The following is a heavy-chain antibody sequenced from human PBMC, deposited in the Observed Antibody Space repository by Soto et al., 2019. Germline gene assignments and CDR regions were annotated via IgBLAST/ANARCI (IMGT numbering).Heavy chain of an antibody. Sequence: GGSLRLSCAASGFTFSSYGMHWVRQAPGKGLEWVAVISYDGSNKYYADSVKGRFTISRDNSKNTLYLQMNSLRAEDTAVYYCAKDQAPRGDSYGFVDYWGQGTLVTVSS. CDR2: ISYDGSNK. CDR1: GFTFSSYG. V-gene: IGHV3-30*18. CDR3: AKDQAPRGDSYGFVDY. D-gene: IGHD5-18*01. J-gene: IGHJ4*02.